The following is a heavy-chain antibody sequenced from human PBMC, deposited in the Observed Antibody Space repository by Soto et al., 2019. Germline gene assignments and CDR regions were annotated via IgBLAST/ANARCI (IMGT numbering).Heavy chain of an antibody. Sequence: GGSLNLSCAASGFTFSSYAMHWVRQAPGKGLEWVAVISYDGSNKYYADSVKGRFTISRDNSKNTLYLQMNSLRAEDTAVYYCARDKYYYGSGSPYYFDYWGQGTLVTVSS. CDR3: ARDKYYYGSGSPYYFDY. CDR2: ISYDGSNK. J-gene: IGHJ4*02. D-gene: IGHD3-10*01. CDR1: GFTFSSYA. V-gene: IGHV3-30-3*01.